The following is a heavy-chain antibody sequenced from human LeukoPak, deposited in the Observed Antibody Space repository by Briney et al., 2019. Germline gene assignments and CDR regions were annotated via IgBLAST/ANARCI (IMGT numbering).Heavy chain of an antibody. CDR1: GFTFSSYA. CDR2: ISGSGGST. D-gene: IGHD2-2*01. Sequence: GGSLRLSCAASGFTFSSYAMSWVRQAPGKGLEWVSAISGSGGSTYYADSVKGRFTISRDNSKNTLYLQMNSLRAEDTAVYYCAKDPENCSSTSCYDWGIHGMDVWGKGTTVTVSS. CDR3: AKDPENCSSTSCYDWGIHGMDV. J-gene: IGHJ6*04. V-gene: IGHV3-23*01.